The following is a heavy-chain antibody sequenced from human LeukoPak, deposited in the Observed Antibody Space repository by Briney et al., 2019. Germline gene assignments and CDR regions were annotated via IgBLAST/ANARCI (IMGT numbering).Heavy chain of an antibody. CDR1: GFTFSSYG. D-gene: IGHD2-2*01. CDR3: ARGTRDCSSTSCLYYFDY. J-gene: IGHJ4*02. V-gene: IGHV3-30*02. CDR2: IRYDGSNK. Sequence: SGGSLRLSCAASGFTFSSYGMHWVRQAPGKGLEWVAFIRYDGSNKYYADSVKGRFTISRDNSKNTLYLQMNSLRAEDTAVYYCARGTRDCSSTSCLYYFDYWGQGTLVTVSS.